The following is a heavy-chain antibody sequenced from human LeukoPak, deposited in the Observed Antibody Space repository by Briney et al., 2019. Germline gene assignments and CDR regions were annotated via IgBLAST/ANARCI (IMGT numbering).Heavy chain of an antibody. CDR1: GFTFSSYW. Sequence: GGPLRLSCAASGFTFSSYWMHWVRQAPGKGVVWVSRINSDGSSTSYADSVKGRFTISRDNAKNTLYLQMNSLKTEDTAVYYCTPLSSGYYYVESYFFDYWGQGTLVTVSS. V-gene: IGHV3-74*01. D-gene: IGHD3-22*01. CDR2: INSDGSST. J-gene: IGHJ4*02. CDR3: TPLSSGYYYVESYFFDY.